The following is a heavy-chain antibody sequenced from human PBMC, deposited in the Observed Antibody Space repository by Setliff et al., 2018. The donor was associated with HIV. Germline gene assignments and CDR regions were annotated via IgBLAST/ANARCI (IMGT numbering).Heavy chain of an antibody. J-gene: IGHJ4*02. Sequence: PSETLSLTCTVSGGSISSGGYYWSWIRQHPGKGLEWIGYMYHSGSTHYNPSLKSRVTMSVDTSKNQFYLNLRSVTATDTAIYSCARSRHCGSDCYFDLSGQGTLVTVSS. CDR2: MYHSGST. CDR1: GGSISSGGYY. D-gene: IGHD2-21*02. V-gene: IGHV4-31*03. CDR3: ARSRHCGSDCYFDL.